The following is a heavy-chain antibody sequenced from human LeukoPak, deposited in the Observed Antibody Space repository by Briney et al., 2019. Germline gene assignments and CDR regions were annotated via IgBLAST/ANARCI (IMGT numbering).Heavy chain of an antibody. V-gene: IGHV4-59*01. Sequence: PSETLSLTCTVSGGSISSSYWSWIQQPPGRGLEWIGYTSHSGSTNYKPSLKSRVSISVDTSKNQFSLKLTSVTAADTAMYYCARGYYDARGDSNPFDIWGQGTMVTVSS. J-gene: IGHJ3*02. CDR2: TSHSGST. CDR3: ARGYYDARGDSNPFDI. D-gene: IGHD3-22*01. CDR1: GGSISSSY.